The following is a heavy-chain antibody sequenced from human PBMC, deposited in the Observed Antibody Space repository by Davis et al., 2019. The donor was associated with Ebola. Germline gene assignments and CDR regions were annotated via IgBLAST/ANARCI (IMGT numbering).Heavy chain of an antibody. CDR1: GYTITTYY. V-gene: IGHV1-46*01. CDR3: ARDGPDYYGLDV. CDR2: INPSAGYT. Sequence: APVKVSCKASGYTITTYYVQWLRQAPGQGLEWMGLINPSAGYTNYAQRFQGRVTVTRDTSTRTVSMELGSLRSDDTAVYYCARDGPDYYGLDVWGQGTTVTVSS. J-gene: IGHJ6*02.